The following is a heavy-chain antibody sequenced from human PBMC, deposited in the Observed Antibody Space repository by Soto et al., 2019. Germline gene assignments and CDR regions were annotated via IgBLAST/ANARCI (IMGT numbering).Heavy chain of an antibody. Sequence: SETLSLTCTVSGGSISSYYWSWIRQPPGKGLEWIGYIYYSGSTNYNPSLKSRVTISVDTSKNQFSLKLSSVTAADTAVYYCAREVATSNYYYYMDVWGKGTTVTVSS. D-gene: IGHD5-12*01. J-gene: IGHJ6*03. V-gene: IGHV4-59*01. CDR3: AREVATSNYYYYMDV. CDR2: IYYSGST. CDR1: GGSISSYY.